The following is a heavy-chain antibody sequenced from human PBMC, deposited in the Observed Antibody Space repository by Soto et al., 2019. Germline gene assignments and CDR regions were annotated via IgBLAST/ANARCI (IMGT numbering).Heavy chain of an antibody. CDR2: IKSDGSST. D-gene: IGHD3-16*01. Sequence: PVVSLRLSCVASGFSFDNYGMSWVRQAPGKGLEWVSAIKSDGSSTYYAASVKDRFTISRDNSKNTLYLQLNSLRAEDTAVYYCAQLGLMTFSHKHYFNHWGRGTLVTVSS. J-gene: IGHJ4*02. CDR3: AQLGLMTFSHKHYFNH. V-gene: IGHV3-23*01. CDR1: GFSFDNYG.